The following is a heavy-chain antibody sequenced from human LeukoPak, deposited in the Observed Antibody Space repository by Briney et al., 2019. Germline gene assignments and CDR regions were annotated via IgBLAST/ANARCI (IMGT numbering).Heavy chain of an antibody. CDR2: IIPILGIA. CDR1: GGTFSSYA. D-gene: IGHD4-23*01. CDR3: ARGARMTTVVTGIFDY. V-gene: IGHV1-69*04. J-gene: IGHJ4*02. Sequence: SVKVSCKASGGTFSSYAISWVRQAPGQGLEWMGRIIPILGIANYAQKFQGRVTITADKSTSTAYMELSSLRSEDTAVYYCARGARMTTVVTGIFDYWGQGTLVTVSS.